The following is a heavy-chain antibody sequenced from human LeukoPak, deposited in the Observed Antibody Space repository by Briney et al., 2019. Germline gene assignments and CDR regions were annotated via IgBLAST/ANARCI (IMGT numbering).Heavy chain of an antibody. CDR1: GGTFSSYA. CDR3: ATGLTAVAGTKPYAFDI. D-gene: IGHD6-19*01. Sequence: SVKVSCKASGGTFSSYAISWVRQAPGQGLEWMGGIIPIFGTANYAQKFQGRVTITTDESTSTAYMELRSLRSDDTAVYYCATGLTAVAGTKPYAFDIWGQGTMVTVSS. CDR2: IIPIFGTA. J-gene: IGHJ3*02. V-gene: IGHV1-69*05.